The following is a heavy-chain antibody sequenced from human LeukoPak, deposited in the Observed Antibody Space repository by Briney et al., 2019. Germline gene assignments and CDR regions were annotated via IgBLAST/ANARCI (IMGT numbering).Heavy chain of an antibody. J-gene: IGHJ4*02. D-gene: IGHD3-10*01. V-gene: IGHV3-23*01. CDR1: GFTFSSYA. CDR3: AGSGSYETFDY. CDR2: ISDSGGST. Sequence: PGGSLRLSCAASGFTFSSYAMSWVRQAPGKGLEWVSTISDSGGSTYYADSVKGRFTVSRGNSKNTLYLQMNSLRAEDTAVYYCAGSGSYETFDYWGQGTLVTVSS.